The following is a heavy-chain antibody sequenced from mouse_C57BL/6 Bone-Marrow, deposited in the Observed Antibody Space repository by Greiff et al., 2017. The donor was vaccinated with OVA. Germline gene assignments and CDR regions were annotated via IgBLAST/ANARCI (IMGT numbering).Heavy chain of an antibody. Sequence: DVKLVESGGGLVQPGGSLKLSCAASGFTFSDYYMYWVRQTPEKRLEWVAYISNGGGSTYYPDTVKGRFTISRDNAKNTLYLQMSRLKSEDTAMYYCARHRLGLFDYWGQGTTLTVSS. J-gene: IGHJ2*01. V-gene: IGHV5-12*01. CDR3: ARHRLGLFDY. CDR2: ISNGGGST. CDR1: GFTFSDYY. D-gene: IGHD1-2*01.